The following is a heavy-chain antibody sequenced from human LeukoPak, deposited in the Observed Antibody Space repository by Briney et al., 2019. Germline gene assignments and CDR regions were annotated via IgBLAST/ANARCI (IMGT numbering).Heavy chain of an antibody. D-gene: IGHD6-19*01. V-gene: IGHV3-23*01. J-gene: IGHJ5*02. Sequence: GGSLRLSCAASGFTFSSYAMSWVRQAPGKGLEWVSAISGSGGSTYYADSVKGRFTISRDNSKNTLYLQMNSLRAEDTAVYYCARAPGIAVVEDWFDPWGQGTLVTVSS. CDR1: GFTFSSYA. CDR3: ARAPGIAVVEDWFDP. CDR2: ISGSGGST.